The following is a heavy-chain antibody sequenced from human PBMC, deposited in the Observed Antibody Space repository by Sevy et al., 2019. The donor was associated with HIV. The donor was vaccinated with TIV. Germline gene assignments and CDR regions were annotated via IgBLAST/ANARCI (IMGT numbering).Heavy chain of an antibody. CDR1: GFTFSANW. J-gene: IGHJ4*02. CDR3: AHGTFGRFES. Sequence: GESLKISCAASGFTFSANWMNWVRQAPGKGLEWVANIKADGGDKHYVDSVEGRFTISRDKAKNLLFLQMNSLRVEDKAVYYCAHGTFGRFESWGQGTLVTVSS. V-gene: IGHV3-7*01. D-gene: IGHD3-16*01. CDR2: IKADGGDK.